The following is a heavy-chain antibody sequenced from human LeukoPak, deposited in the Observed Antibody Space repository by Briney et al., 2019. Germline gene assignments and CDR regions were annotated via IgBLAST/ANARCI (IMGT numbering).Heavy chain of an antibody. J-gene: IGHJ4*02. CDR1: GGSISTGGYY. V-gene: IGHV4-39*01. CDR2: IYYSGRT. CDR3: ARLGQYCGSDCYPPSFDY. Sequence: SEALSLTCTVSGGSISTGGYYWGWIRQPPGKGLEWIGSIYYSGRTYYNPSLKSRVTISVDTSKNQFSLKMSSVTAADTAVYYCARLGQYCGSDCYPPSFDYWGQGTQVTVSS. D-gene: IGHD2-21*02.